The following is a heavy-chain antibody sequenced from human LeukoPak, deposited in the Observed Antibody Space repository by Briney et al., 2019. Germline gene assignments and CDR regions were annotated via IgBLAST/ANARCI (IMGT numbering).Heavy chain of an antibody. J-gene: IGHJ4*02. CDR1: GGHISSGSYY. D-gene: IGHD3-10*01. CDR2: IYTSGST. CDR3: ARAHYYGSGSYEGHYDY. Sequence: PSQPLSLPFPVSGGHISSGSYYWSWIGQPAGKGLEWIGLIYTSGSTNYNPSLKSRVTISVDTPKNQFSLKLSSVTAADTAVYYCARAHYYGSGSYEGHYDYWGQGALVTVCS. V-gene: IGHV4-61*02.